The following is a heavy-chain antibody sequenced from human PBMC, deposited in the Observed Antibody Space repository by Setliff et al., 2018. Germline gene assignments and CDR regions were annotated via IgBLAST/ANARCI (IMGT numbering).Heavy chain of an antibody. V-gene: IGHV4-39*07. CDR3: ARGDSSGYFLEIVHDACDI. D-gene: IGHD3-22*01. CDR1: GGSISSSSYY. J-gene: IGHJ3*02. CDR2: IYYSGST. Sequence: SETLSLTCTVSGGSISSSSYYWGWIRQPPGKGLEWIGSIYYSGSTYYNPSLKSRVTISVDTSKNQFSLKLSSVTAADTAVYYCARGDSSGYFLEIVHDACDIWGQGTMVT.